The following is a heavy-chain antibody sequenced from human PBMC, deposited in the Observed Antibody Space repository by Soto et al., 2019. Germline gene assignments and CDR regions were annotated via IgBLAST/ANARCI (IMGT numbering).Heavy chain of an antibody. D-gene: IGHD2-8*01. Sequence: GGSLRLSCAASGFTFRNNVLSWVRQAPGKGLDWVSGITGSGRDTYYADSVKGRFTISRDNSKNMVFLQMNSLRAENTALYYCAKNGLDNSPSAIDSWGPGTLVTVSS. J-gene: IGHJ4*02. V-gene: IGHV3-23*01. CDR2: ITGSGRDT. CDR3: AKNGLDNSPSAIDS. CDR1: GFTFRNNV.